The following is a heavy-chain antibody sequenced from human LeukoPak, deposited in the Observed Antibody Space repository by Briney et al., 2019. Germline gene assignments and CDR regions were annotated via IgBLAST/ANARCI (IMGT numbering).Heavy chain of an antibody. V-gene: IGHV4-34*01. CDR1: GASFSGYY. J-gene: IGHJ4*02. Sequence: SETLSLTCAVYGASFSGYYWSWIRQPPGKGLEWIGEINHSGSTNYNPSLKSRVTISVDTSKNQFSLKLSSVTAADTAVYYCARGAWYYYDSSGYYSYWGQGTLVTVSS. CDR2: INHSGST. CDR3: ARGAWYYYDSSGYYSY. D-gene: IGHD3-22*01.